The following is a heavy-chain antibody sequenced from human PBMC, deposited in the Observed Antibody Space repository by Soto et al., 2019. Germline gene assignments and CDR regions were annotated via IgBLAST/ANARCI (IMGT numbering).Heavy chain of an antibody. CDR3: AKNVGDLSYDFWSGPPSSFDY. CDR1: GFTFSSYA. V-gene: IGHV3-23*01. D-gene: IGHD3-3*01. Sequence: GGSLRLSCAASGFTFSSYAMSWVRQAPGKGLEWVSAISGSGGSTYYADSVKGRFTISRDNSKNTLYLQMNSLRAEDTAVYYCAKNVGDLSYDFWSGPPSSFDYWGQGTLVTVSS. CDR2: ISGSGGST. J-gene: IGHJ4*02.